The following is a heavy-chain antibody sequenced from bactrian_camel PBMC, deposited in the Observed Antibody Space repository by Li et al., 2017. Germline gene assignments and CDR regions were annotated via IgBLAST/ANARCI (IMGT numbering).Heavy chain of an antibody. J-gene: IGHJ4*01. D-gene: IGHD2*01. Sequence: VASGGGSVQVGGSLRLSCGVEGYIDGNDCLGWFRQAPGKAREGVAIIDSDGRDSSASYADEVKGRFAISRDDAKNAWYLQMNSLTIDDTGVYYCAACGTTYQGQGTQVTVS. CDR1: GYIDGNDC. CDR2: IDSDGRDSSA. V-gene: IGHV3S26*01.